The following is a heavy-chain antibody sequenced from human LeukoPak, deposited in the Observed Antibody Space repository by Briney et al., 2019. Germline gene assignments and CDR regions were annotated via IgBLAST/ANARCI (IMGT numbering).Heavy chain of an antibody. CDR1: GFTFSNSE. CDR2: ISGSNTI. Sequence: PGGSLRLSCAASGFTFSNSEMNWVRRPPGKGLEWVSYISGSNTIYYADSVKGRFTISRDNAKNSLYLQMNNLRAEDTAVYYCARGTPSDFYFDYWGQGTLVTVSS. D-gene: IGHD3-3*01. J-gene: IGHJ4*02. V-gene: IGHV3-48*03. CDR3: ARGTPSDFYFDY.